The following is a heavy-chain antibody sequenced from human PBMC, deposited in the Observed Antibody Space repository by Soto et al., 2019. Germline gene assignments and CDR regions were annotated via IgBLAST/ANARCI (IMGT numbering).Heavy chain of an antibody. CDR2: IYYSGNT. Sequence: QVQLQESGPGLVKPSQTLSLTCTVSGGSISSGDYYWSWIRQPPGKGLEWIGYIYYSGNTYYNPSLKSRVTISVDTSKTQFSLKLSSVTAADTAVYYCARDRVTAGTYYYGMDVWGQGTTVTVSS. V-gene: IGHV4-30-4*01. J-gene: IGHJ6*02. CDR1: GGSISSGDYY. D-gene: IGHD6-13*01. CDR3: ARDRVTAGTYYYGMDV.